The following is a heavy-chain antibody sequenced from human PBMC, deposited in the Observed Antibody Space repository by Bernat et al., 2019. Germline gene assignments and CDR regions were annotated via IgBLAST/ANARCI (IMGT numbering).Heavy chain of an antibody. CDR1: GFSLTTRGVG. V-gene: IGHV2-5*02. CDR3: AHSGRAGRSSTSCYRLLDY. CDR2: IYWDGDK. Sequence: QITLKESGPTLVKPTQTLTLTCSFSGFSLTTRGVGVGWIRQPPGKALEWLAHIYWDGDKRYSPSLSSRLTITKDTSKNQVVLTLTNMDPVDTATYYCAHSGRAGRSSTSCYRLLDYWGQGTLVTVSA. J-gene: IGHJ4*02. D-gene: IGHD2-2*01.